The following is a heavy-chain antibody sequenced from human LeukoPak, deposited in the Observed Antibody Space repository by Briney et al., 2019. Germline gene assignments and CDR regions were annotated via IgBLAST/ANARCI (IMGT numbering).Heavy chain of an antibody. CDR2: ISSSSDSI. V-gene: IGHV3-48*02. CDR3: ARAMRSGYDY. D-gene: IGHD5-12*01. Sequence: AGSLRLSCAASGFTFSSYGMNWVRQAPGKRLEWVSYISSSSDSIYYADSVKGRFTISRDNAENSLYLQMNSLRDEDTAVYYCARAMRSGYDYWGQGTLVTFSS. J-gene: IGHJ4*02. CDR1: GFTFSSYG.